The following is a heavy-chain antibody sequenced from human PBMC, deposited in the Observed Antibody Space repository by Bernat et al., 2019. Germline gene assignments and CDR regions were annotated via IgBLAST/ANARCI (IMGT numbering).Heavy chain of an antibody. CDR3: ARDRGSSGYYYYAMDV. CDR2: IYSGGST. CDR1: GFTVSSNY. J-gene: IGHJ6*02. D-gene: IGHD6-6*01. Sequence: EVQLVESGGGLVQPGGSLRLSCAASGFTVSSNYMSWVRQAPGKGLEWVSIIYSGGSTHFADSVKGRFTISRDKSKNTLYLQMNSLRTEDTAVYYCARDRGSSGYYYYAMDVWGQGTTVTVSS. V-gene: IGHV3-66*01.